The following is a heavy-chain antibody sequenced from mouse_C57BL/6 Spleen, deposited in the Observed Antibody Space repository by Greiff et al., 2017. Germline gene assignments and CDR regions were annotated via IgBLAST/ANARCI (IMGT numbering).Heavy chain of an antibody. J-gene: IGHJ2*01. CDR3: ARYEIYDYDALDY. Sequence: QVQLQQPGAELVKPGASVKMSCKASGYTFTSYWITWVKQRPGQGLEWIGDIYPGCGSPNYNEKFKSKATLTVDTSSSTAYMQLSSLTSEDSAVYYCARYEIYDYDALDYWGQGTTRTVSS. D-gene: IGHD2-4*01. CDR1: GYTFTSYW. CDR2: IYPGCGSP. V-gene: IGHV1-55*01.